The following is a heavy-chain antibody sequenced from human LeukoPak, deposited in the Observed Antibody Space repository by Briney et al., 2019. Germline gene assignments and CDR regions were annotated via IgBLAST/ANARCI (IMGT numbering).Heavy chain of an antibody. CDR3: AKPRSPTYDGLYYGMDV. V-gene: IGHV3-30*18. CDR2: ISYDGSSQ. CDR1: GFTFRAYA. J-gene: IGHJ6*02. D-gene: IGHD2/OR15-2a*01. Sequence: GGSLRLSCAASGFTFRAYAMNWVRQAPGKGLEWVALISYDGSSQYYVDSVKGRFTISRDNSKNTVYVQMNSLRAEDTAVYYCAKPRSPTYDGLYYGMDVWGQGTTVTVSS.